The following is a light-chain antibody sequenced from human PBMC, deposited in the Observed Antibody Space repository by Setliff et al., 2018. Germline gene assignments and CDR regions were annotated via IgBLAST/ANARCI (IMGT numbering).Light chain of an antibody. CDR1: STDVGTFDL. CDR3: CSYAGGTSPWV. CDR2: EVS. V-gene: IGLV2-23*02. Sequence: QSALAQPASVSASPGQSITISCTGTSTDVGTFDLVSWYQQHPGKAPKLMIYEVSQRPSVVSNRFSGSKSGNTASLTISGLQAEDEADYYCCSYAGGTSPWVFGGGTKVTVL. J-gene: IGLJ3*02.